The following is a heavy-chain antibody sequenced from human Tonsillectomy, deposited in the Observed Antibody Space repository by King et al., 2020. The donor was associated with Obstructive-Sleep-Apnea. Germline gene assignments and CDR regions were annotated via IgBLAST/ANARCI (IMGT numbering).Heavy chain of an antibody. V-gene: IGHV3-66*01. D-gene: IGHD3-9*01. CDR2: IYSGGST. Sequence: QLVQSGGGLVQPGGSLRLSCAASGFTVSSNYMTWVRQAPGKGLEWVSVIYSGGSTYYADSVRGRFTISRDNSKNTLYLQMNSLRAEDTAVYYCARGLFYDILTGYPSYYFDYWARESWSPSPQ. J-gene: IGHJ4*02. CDR3: ARGLFYDILTGYPSYYFDY. CDR1: GFTVSSNY.